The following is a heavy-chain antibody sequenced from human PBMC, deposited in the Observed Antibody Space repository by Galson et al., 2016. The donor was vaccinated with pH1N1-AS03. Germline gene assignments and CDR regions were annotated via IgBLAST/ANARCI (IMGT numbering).Heavy chain of an antibody. CDR3: ARGGYYWGSGFFDF. CDR1: GFSISSGHY. CDR2: IYHSGSA. Sequence: SETLSLTCSVSGFSISSGHYWGWIRQPPGKGLEWIGNIYHSGSAYYNPSLKSRVTMSVDTSTNQFSLKLASLTSADSAAYFCARGGYYWGSGFFDFWGQGALVSVSS. V-gene: IGHV4-38-2*02. D-gene: IGHD1-26*01. J-gene: IGHJ4*02.